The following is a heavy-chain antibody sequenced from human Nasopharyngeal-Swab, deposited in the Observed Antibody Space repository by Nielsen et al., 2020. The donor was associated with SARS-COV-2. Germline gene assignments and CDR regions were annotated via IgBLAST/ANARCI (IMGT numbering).Heavy chain of an antibody. J-gene: IGHJ6*02. CDR1: GFRDYS. Sequence: GESLKISCVDSGFRDYSMNWVRQAPGKGLEWVSSISSSSSDIYYADSVKGRFTISRDSAKNPLYLQMNNLRAEDTAVYYCARGYCSSGSCYAKHYGMDVWGQGTTVTVSS. CDR3: ARGYCSSGSCYAKHYGMDV. CDR2: ISSSSSDI. D-gene: IGHD2-15*01. V-gene: IGHV3-21*01.